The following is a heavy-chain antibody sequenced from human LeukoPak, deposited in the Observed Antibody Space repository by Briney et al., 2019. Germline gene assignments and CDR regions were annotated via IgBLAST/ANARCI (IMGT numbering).Heavy chain of an antibody. D-gene: IGHD5-12*01. Sequence: GGSLRLSCAASGFTFSSYAMSWVRQAPGKGLEWVSGISDSGSTAFYADSVKGRFTSSRDNPKNTLYLQINSLRAEDTAVYYCAKDIQTWPRFPDYWGQGTLVTVSS. V-gene: IGHV3-23*01. CDR1: GFTFSSYA. J-gene: IGHJ4*02. CDR2: ISDSGSTA. CDR3: AKDIQTWPRFPDY.